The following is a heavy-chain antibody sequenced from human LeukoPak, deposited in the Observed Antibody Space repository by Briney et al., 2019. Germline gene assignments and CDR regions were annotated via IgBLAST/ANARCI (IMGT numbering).Heavy chain of an antibody. V-gene: IGHV1-69*13. CDR1: GGTFSSYA. CDR3: ARGGRERWLQFYNWFDP. CDR2: IIPIFGTA. D-gene: IGHD5-24*01. J-gene: IGHJ5*02. Sequence: SVKVSCKASGGTFSSYAISWVRQAPGQGLEWMGGIIPIFGTANYAQKFQGRVTITADESTSTAYMELSSLRSEDTAVYYCARGGRERWLQFYNWFDPWGQGTLVTVSS.